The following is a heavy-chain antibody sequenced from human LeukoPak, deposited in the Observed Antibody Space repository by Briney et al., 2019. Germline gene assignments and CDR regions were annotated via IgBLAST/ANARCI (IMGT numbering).Heavy chain of an antibody. CDR3: ARSYGSGTNDAFDI. CDR1: GFTFSSYD. Sequence: VGSLRLSCAASGFTFSSYDMHWVRQATGKGLEWVSAIGIAGNTFYAGSVKSRFTISRENAKNSLYLQMNSLRAGDTAVYYCARSYGSGTNDAFDIWGQGTMVTVSS. V-gene: IGHV3-13*01. J-gene: IGHJ3*02. D-gene: IGHD3-10*01. CDR2: IGIAGNT.